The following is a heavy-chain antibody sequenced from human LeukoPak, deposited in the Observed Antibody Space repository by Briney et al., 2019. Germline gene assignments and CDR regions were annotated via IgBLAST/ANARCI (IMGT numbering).Heavy chain of an antibody. Sequence: GGSLRLSCAASGFRFSSYWMSWVRQAPGKGLEWVANIKQDGSEKCYVDSVKGRFTISRDNAKNSLYLQMNSLRAEDTAVYYCAKNQYYYDSSGYWGYWGQGTLVTVSS. CDR3: AKNQYYYDSSGYWGY. CDR1: GFRFSSYW. V-gene: IGHV3-7*03. J-gene: IGHJ4*02. CDR2: IKQDGSEK. D-gene: IGHD3-22*01.